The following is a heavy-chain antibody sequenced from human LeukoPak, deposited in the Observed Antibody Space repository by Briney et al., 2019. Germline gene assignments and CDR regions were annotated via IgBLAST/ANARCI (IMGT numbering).Heavy chain of an antibody. D-gene: IGHD3-3*01. CDR1: GYTLTGYY. CDR2: INPNSGGT. V-gene: IGHV1-2*06. Sequence: GASVKVSCKASGYTLTGYYMHWVRQAPGQGLEWMGRINPNSGGTNYAQKFQGRVTMTRDTSISTAYMELSRLRSDDTAVYYCARYDFWSGYPMDVWGKGTTVTVSS. J-gene: IGHJ6*04. CDR3: ARYDFWSGYPMDV.